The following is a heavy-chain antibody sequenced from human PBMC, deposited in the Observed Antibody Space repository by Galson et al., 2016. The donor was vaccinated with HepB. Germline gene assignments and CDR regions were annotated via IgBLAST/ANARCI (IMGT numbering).Heavy chain of an antibody. CDR3: ARARDTFFDS. J-gene: IGHJ4*02. D-gene: IGHD2/OR15-2a*01. V-gene: IGHV3-30*09. CDR2: ISYDGTNK. Sequence: SLRLSCAASGFTFSNFPMHWVRQAPGKGLEWVAVISYDGTNKFYADSVRGRFAISRDNSNNTVFLQMNSLRPEDTAVFYCARARDTFFDSWGQGTLVTVPS. CDR1: GFTFSNFP.